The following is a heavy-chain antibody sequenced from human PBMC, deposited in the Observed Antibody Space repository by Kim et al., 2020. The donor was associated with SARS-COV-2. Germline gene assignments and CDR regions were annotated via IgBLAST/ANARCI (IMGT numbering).Heavy chain of an antibody. CDR2: IKTNTGNP. CDR3: ATGGRAAGSGDYFDY. CDR1: GYTFTNYA. Sequence: ASVKVSCKASGYTFTNYAMIWMRQAPGQGLEWMGWIKTNTGNPTYAQGFTGRFVFSMDTSITTAYLQISNLKAEDTAVYYCATGGRAAGSGDYFDYLRQ. J-gene: IGHJ4*02. V-gene: IGHV7-4-1*02. D-gene: IGHD6-13*01.